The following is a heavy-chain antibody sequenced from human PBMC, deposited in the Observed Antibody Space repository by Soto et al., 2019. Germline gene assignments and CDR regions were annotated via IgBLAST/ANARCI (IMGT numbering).Heavy chain of an antibody. CDR3: AREGGCSSTSCPSGQYYMDV. V-gene: IGHV3-11*01. CDR2: ISSSGSTI. CDR1: GFTFSDYY. Sequence: QVQLVESGGGLVKPGGSLRLSCAASGFTFSDYYMSWIRQAPGKGLEWVSYISSSGSTIYYADSVKGRFTISRDNAKNSLYVQMNSLRAEDTAVYYCAREGGCSSTSCPSGQYYMDVWGKGPTVTVSS. J-gene: IGHJ6*03. D-gene: IGHD2-2*01.